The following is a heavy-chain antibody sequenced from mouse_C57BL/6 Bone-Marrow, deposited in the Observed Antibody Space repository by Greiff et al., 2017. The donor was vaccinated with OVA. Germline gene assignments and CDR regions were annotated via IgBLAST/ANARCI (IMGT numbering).Heavy chain of an antibody. D-gene: IGHD1-1*01. J-gene: IGHJ3*01. CDR3: ARFPITTVVAPTPAWFAY. Sequence: EVMLVESGGDLVKPGGSLKLSCAASGFTFSSYGMSWVRQTPDKRLAWVATISSGGSYTYYPDSVKGRFTISRDNAKNTLYLQMSSLKSEDTAMYYCARFPITTVVAPTPAWFAYWGQGTLVTVSA. CDR1: GFTFSSYG. CDR2: ISSGGSYT. V-gene: IGHV5-6*01.